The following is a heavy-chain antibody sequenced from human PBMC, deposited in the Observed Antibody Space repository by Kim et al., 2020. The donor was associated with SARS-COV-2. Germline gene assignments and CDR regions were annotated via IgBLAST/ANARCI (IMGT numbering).Heavy chain of an antibody. V-gene: IGHV4-30-2*04. CDR3: ARVVSYYFDY. Sequence: STYYTPSLKSRVTISVDTSKNQFSLKLSSVTAADTAVYYCARVVSYYFDYWGQGTLVTVSS. J-gene: IGHJ4*02. D-gene: IGHD2-15*01. CDR2: ST.